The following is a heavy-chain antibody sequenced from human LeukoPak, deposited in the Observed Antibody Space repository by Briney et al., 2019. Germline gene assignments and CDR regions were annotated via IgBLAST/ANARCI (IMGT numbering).Heavy chain of an antibody. Sequence: QAGGSLRLSCAASGFTFSSYGMSWVRQAPGKGLEWVSAISGSGGSTYYADSVKGRFTISRDNSKNTLYLQMNSLRAEDTAVYYCAKDGSRAWDIGFQHWGQGTLVTVSS. CDR2: ISGSGGST. V-gene: IGHV3-23*01. J-gene: IGHJ1*01. CDR3: AKDGSRAWDIGFQH. CDR1: GFTFSSYG. D-gene: IGHD2-15*01.